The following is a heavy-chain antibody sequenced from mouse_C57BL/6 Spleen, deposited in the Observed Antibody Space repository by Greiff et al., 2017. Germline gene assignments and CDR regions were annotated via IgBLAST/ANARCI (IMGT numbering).Heavy chain of an antibody. J-gene: IGHJ2*01. D-gene: IGHD2-2*01. CDR2: INPNNGGT. CDR3: AREGYGYGSYYFDY. V-gene: IGHV1-26*01. Sequence: VQLQQSGPELVKPGASVKISCKASGYTFTDYYMNWVKQSHGKSLEWIGDINPNNGGTSYNQKFKGKATLTVDKSSSTAYMELRSLTSEDSAVYYCAREGYGYGSYYFDYWGQGTTLTVSS. CDR1: GYTFTDYY.